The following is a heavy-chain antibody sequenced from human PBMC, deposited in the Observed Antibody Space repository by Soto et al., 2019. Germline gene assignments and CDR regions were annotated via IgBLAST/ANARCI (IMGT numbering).Heavy chain of an antibody. J-gene: IGHJ4*02. Sequence: PGGSLRLSCAASGFTFSDYYMNWIRQAPGKGLEWVSYISSSGSTIYYADSVKGRFTISRDNAKNLYLQMNTLRAEDTAVYYCATCECLRQGIHIWGQGPLVTVSS. V-gene: IGHV3-11*01. CDR3: ATCECLRQGIHI. CDR1: GFTFSDYY. D-gene: IGHD5-12*01. CDR2: ISSSGSTI.